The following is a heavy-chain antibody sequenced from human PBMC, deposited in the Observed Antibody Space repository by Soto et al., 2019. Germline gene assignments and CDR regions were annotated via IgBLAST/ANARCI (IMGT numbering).Heavy chain of an antibody. J-gene: IGHJ6*02. V-gene: IGHV3-33*01. Sequence: PGGSLKLSCAASGFTFSSYGMHWVRQAPGKGLEWVAVIWYDGSNKYYADSVKGRFTISRDNSKNTLYLQMNSLRAEDTAVYYCARDIAAHGYAAPHASRYYDYGMDVWGQGTTVTVSS. CDR2: IWYDGSNK. D-gene: IGHD6-6*01. CDR1: GFTFSSYG. CDR3: ARDIAAHGYAAPHASRYYDYGMDV.